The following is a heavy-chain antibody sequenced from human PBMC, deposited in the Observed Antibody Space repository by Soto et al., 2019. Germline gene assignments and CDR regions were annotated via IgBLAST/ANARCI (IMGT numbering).Heavy chain of an antibody. CDR3: ARYFDVNTALDYWYFDL. J-gene: IGHJ2*01. Sequence: QVHLQESGPGVVKASETLSLTCSLSGGSTSGNYWSWIRQSAGKGLEWIGRIYSSGRTHYNPSLGSRVSMSVDQNSFSLRLTSVTAADTAIYDCARYFDVNTALDYWYFDLWGRGTQVSVSS. CDR2: IYSSGRT. V-gene: IGHV4-4*07. D-gene: IGHD3-9*01. CDR1: GGSTSGNY.